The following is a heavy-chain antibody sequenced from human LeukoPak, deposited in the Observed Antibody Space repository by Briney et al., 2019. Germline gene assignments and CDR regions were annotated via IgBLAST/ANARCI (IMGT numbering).Heavy chain of an antibody. J-gene: IGHJ5*02. Sequence: ASVKVSCKASGYTFTSYYVHWVRQAPGQGLEWMGIINPSGGSTSYAQKFQGRATMTRDMSTSTVYMELSSLRSEDTAVYYCATTRYCSGGSCYDTAHWFDPWGQGTLVTVSS. CDR3: ATTRYCSGGSCYDTAHWFDP. CDR1: GYTFTSYY. V-gene: IGHV1-46*01. CDR2: INPSGGST. D-gene: IGHD2-15*01.